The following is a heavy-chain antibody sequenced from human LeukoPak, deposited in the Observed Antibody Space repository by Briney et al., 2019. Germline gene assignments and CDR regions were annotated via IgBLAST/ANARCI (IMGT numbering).Heavy chain of an antibody. CDR1: GGSISSYY. J-gene: IGHJ4*02. D-gene: IGHD4-17*01. V-gene: IGHV4-59*01. CDR3: ARGPLDYGDYVFYY. CDR2: IYYSGST. Sequence: PSETLSLTCTVSGGSISSYYWSWIRQPPGKGLEWIGYIYYSGSTNYNPSLKSRVTISVDTSKNQFSLKLSSVTAADTAVYYWARGPLDYGDYVFYYWGQGTLVTVSS.